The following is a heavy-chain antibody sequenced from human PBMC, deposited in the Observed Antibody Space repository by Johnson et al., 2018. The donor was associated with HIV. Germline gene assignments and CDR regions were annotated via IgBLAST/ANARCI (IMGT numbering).Heavy chain of an antibody. CDR3: ARDASLRLLEWFDAFDI. J-gene: IGHJ3*02. CDR2: ISFDGNDK. D-gene: IGHD3-3*01. CDR1: GFTFSSYA. V-gene: IGHV3-30*04. Sequence: QVQLVESGGGVVQPGRSERLSCAASGFTFSSYAMHWVRQAPGKGLEWVSLISFDGNDKYYADSVKGRFTISRDNSKNTLYVQMNSLRADDTAVYYCARDASLRLLEWFDAFDIWGQGTMVTVSS.